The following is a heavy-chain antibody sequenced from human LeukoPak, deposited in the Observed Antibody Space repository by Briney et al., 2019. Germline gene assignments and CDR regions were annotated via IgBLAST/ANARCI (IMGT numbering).Heavy chain of an antibody. CDR3: VGDQVDDTGYLR. J-gene: IGHJ4*02. Sequence: PGGSLRLSCSASGFIFSTHTMYWVRQAPGKGLEYVSVINGDGRTTYYIDSVKGRFTISRDNSKNTLYLQMSSLRADDTAVYYCVGDQVDDTGYLRWGQGTRVTVSA. D-gene: IGHD5-12*01. CDR1: GFIFSTHT. CDR2: INGDGRTT. V-gene: IGHV3-64D*06.